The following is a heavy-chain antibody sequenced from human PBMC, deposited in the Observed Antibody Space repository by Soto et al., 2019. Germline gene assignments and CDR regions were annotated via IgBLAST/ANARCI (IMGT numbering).Heavy chain of an antibody. CDR3: ATVKMATYCFDY. D-gene: IGHD5-12*01. Sequence: QVKLQESGPGLVKPSQTLSLTCTISGGSISSGDYYWSWIRQPPGKGLEWIGYIYYSESTYYNPSLMSRGTTSADTSKNHLSVKMSSVTAADTAVYYCATVKMATYCFDYWGQGTLVTVSS. V-gene: IGHV4-30-4*01. CDR2: IYYSEST. J-gene: IGHJ4*02. CDR1: GGSISSGDYY.